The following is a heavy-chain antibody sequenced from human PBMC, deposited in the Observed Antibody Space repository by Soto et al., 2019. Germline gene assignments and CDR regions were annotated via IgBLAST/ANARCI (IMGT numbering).Heavy chain of an antibody. Sequence: QVQLVQSGAEVKKPGASVTVSCKASGYTLSDYYIQWVRQAPGQGLEWMGWINPNSGDPNDAKKFQGRGTIRRDTSINTASMELRWLRSEETAVYYCTREGGGIAAAGAGNDAFDLWGQGTKVSVSS. CDR2: INPNSGDP. CDR1: GYTLSDYY. D-gene: IGHD6-13*01. V-gene: IGHV1-2*02. J-gene: IGHJ3*01. CDR3: TREGGGIAAAGAGNDAFDL.